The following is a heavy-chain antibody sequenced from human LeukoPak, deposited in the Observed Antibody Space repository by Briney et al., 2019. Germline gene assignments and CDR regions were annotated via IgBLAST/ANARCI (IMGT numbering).Heavy chain of an antibody. J-gene: IGHJ4*02. CDR3: ARGVTLTAIPFYFDY. Sequence: GESLKISCEGSGYSFTSYWIGWVRQMPGKGLEWVGIIYPGDSDIRYSPSFQGQVTISADKSISTAYLQWSSLKASDTAMYYCARGVTLTAIPFYFDYWGQGTLVTVSS. V-gene: IGHV5-51*01. D-gene: IGHD2-21*02. CDR1: GYSFTSYW. CDR2: IYPGDSDI.